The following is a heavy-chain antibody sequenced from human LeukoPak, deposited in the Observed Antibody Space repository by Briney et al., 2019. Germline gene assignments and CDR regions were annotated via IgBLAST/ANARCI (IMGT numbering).Heavy chain of an antibody. CDR3: ASRQGYSYGPRDY. CDR1: GGSFSGYY. V-gene: IGHV4-34*01. Sequence: PSETLSLTCAVYGGSFSGYYWSWIRQPPGKGLEWIGEINHSGSSNYNPSLKSRVTISVDTSKNQFSLKLSSVTAADTAVYYCASRQGYSYGPRDYWGQGTLVTVSS. J-gene: IGHJ4*02. D-gene: IGHD5-18*01. CDR2: INHSGSS.